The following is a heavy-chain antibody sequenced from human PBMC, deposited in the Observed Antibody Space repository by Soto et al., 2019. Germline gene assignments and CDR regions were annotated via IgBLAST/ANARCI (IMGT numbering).Heavy chain of an antibody. Sequence: QVQLVQSGAEVKKPGASVKVSCKASGSTFTSYGISWVRQAPGQGLEWMGWISAYNGNTNYAQKLQGRVTMTTDTATSTAYMELRSLRSDDTAVYYCARDLSYGDFKRHRYFDYWGQGTLVTVSS. CDR2: ISAYNGNT. CDR3: ARDLSYGDFKRHRYFDY. D-gene: IGHD4-17*01. J-gene: IGHJ4*02. CDR1: GSTFTSYG. V-gene: IGHV1-18*01.